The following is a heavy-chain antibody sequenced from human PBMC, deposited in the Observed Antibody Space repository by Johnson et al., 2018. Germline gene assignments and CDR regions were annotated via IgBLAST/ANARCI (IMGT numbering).Heavy chain of an antibody. J-gene: IGHJ4*02. V-gene: IGHV3-23*04. Sequence: VQLVESGGGLVQPGGSLRLTCTASGFTFSSCVMSWVRQAPGKGLEWVSVISGGGYSTYYADSVTGRFTISRDNSKSTLYLQMNSLRAEDTAVYYCARGLGNTAMAPDGIGYWGQGSLVTVSS. D-gene: IGHD5-18*01. CDR3: ARGLGNTAMAPDGIGY. CDR1: GFTFSSCV. CDR2: ISGGGYST.